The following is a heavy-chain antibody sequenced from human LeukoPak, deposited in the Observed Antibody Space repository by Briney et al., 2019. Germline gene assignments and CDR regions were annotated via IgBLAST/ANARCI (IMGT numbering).Heavy chain of an antibody. D-gene: IGHD6-6*01. Sequence: PSETLSLTCSVSGGSISSLCWSWIRQPPGKGLEWIGYIYYTGSTNYNPSLKSRVTMFVDMSKNQFSLRLSSVTAADTAVYYCTRHRAYTSSSPFDYWGQGTLVTVSS. CDR2: IYYTGST. J-gene: IGHJ4*02. V-gene: IGHV4-59*08. CDR1: GGSISSLC. CDR3: TRHRAYTSSSPFDY.